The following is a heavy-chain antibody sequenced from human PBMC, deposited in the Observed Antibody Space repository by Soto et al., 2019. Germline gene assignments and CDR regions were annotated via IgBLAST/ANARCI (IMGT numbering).Heavy chain of an antibody. CDR2: INHSGST. Sequence: SETLSLTCAVYGGSFSGYYWSWIRQPPGKGLEWIGEINHSGSTNYNPSLKSRVTISVDTSKNQFSLKLSSVTAADTAVYYCAGVEGNHYFDYWGQGTLVTVSS. J-gene: IGHJ4*02. D-gene: IGHD1-1*01. V-gene: IGHV4-34*01. CDR1: GGSFSGYY. CDR3: AGVEGNHYFDY.